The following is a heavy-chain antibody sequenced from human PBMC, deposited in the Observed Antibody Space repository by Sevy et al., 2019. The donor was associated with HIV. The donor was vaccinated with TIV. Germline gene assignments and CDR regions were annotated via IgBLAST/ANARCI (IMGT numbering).Heavy chain of an antibody. CDR1: GFTFSSYA. CDR3: ARAESGLEERDLDY. CDR2: ISYDGSNK. D-gene: IGHD3-3*01. V-gene: IGHV3-30*09. J-gene: IGHJ4*02. Sequence: GGSLRLSCAASGFTFSSYAMHWVRQAPGKGLEWVAVISYDGSNKYYAYSVKGRFAISRDNSKNTLYLQMNSLRAEDTAVYYCARAESGLEERDLDYWGQGTLVTVSS.